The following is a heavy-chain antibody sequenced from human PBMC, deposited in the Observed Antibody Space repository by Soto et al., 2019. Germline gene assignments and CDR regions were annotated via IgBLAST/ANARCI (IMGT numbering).Heavy chain of an antibody. V-gene: IGHV1-3*01. CDR3: GRDQSGIGYYVDWFDP. J-gene: IGHJ5*02. D-gene: IGHD3-10*02. Sequence: ASVKVSCKDSGYTFNSHAIHWVRQAPGQRPEWLGWINAGNGNTYYSEKFEGRVTFTRDTAATTVNMELTSLTSEDTAIYYCGRDQSGIGYYVDWFDPWGQGTLVTVS. CDR2: INAGNGNT. CDR1: GYTFNSHA.